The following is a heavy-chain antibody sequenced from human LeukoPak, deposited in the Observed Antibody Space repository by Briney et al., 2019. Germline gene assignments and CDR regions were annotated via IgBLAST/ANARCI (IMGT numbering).Heavy chain of an antibody. CDR2: INPSGGST. CDR3: ASGAAGRFYFDY. D-gene: IGHD6-13*01. CDR1: GYTFTTYA. J-gene: IGHJ4*02. Sequence: ASVKVSCKASGYTFTTYAMNWVRQAPGQGLEWMGIINPSGGSTSYAQKFQGRVTMTRDTSTSTVYMELSSLRSEDTAVYYCASGAAGRFYFDYWGREPWSPSPQ. V-gene: IGHV1-46*01.